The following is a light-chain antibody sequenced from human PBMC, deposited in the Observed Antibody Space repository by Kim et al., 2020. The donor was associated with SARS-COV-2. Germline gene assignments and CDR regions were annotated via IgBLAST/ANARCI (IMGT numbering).Light chain of an antibody. J-gene: IGLJ1*01. CDR2: QDS. Sequence: SVSPRQTASITCSGDKLGDKYACWYQQKPGQSPVVVIYQDSKRPSGIPERFSSSNSGNTATLTISGTQAMDEADYYCQAWDSSTAVFGTGTKVTVL. CDR3: QAWDSSTAV. V-gene: IGLV3-1*01. CDR1: KLGDKY.